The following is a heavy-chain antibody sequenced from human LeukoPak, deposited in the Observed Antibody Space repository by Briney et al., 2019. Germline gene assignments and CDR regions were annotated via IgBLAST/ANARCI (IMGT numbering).Heavy chain of an antibody. J-gene: IGHJ4*02. CDR3: AKESGKFDY. CDR1: GLNFDDSA. V-gene: IGHV3-43*02. CDR2: ISADGGST. Sequence: SGGSLRLSCVASGLNFDDSAMHWVRQAPGNGLEWVSLISADGGSTFSADSVKGRFSISRDNSKNSLYLQMNSLRSEDAAMYYCAKESGKFDYWGQGTLVAVSS.